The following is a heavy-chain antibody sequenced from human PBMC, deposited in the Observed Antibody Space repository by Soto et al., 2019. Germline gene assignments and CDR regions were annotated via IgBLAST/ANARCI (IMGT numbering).Heavy chain of an antibody. CDR1: GGTFNFYS. V-gene: IGHV1-69*02. Sequence: QVQLVQSGAEVKKPGSSVKVSCTASGGTFNFYSISWVRQAPGQGLEWVGRVIPMVGMSEYAQKFQGRVTITAYTSTSTDYMNLRSLRSEDTAVYYCATNYGSGSAHFDYWGQGTLVTVSS. CDR2: VIPMVGMS. D-gene: IGHD3-10*01. CDR3: ATNYGSGSAHFDY. J-gene: IGHJ4*02.